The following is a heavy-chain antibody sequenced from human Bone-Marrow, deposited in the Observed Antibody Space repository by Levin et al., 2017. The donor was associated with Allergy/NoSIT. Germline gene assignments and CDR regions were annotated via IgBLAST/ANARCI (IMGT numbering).Heavy chain of an antibody. Sequence: SCAASGFTFSSYEMNWVRQAPGKGLEWISSISSDSSDLYYADSVKGRFTISRDNAKNSLNLQVSSLRAEDTAVYHCVRGIIGDVRVAHKEAFDVWGQGTMVTVSS. J-gene: IGHJ3*01. V-gene: IGHV3-21*01. CDR2: ISSDSSDL. D-gene: IGHD2/OR15-2a*01. CDR3: VRGIIGDVRVAHKEAFDV. CDR1: GFTFSSYE.